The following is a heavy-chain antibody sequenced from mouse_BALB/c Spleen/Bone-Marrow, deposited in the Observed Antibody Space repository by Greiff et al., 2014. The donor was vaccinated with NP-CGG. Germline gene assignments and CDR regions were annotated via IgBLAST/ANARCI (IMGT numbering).Heavy chain of an antibody. V-gene: IGHV1S29*02. CDR2: IYPHNGGN. J-gene: IGHJ2*01. D-gene: IGHD1-2*01. CDR3: ARSRGTTATTYYFDY. CDR1: GYTFTDYN. Sequence: DVQLVESGPELVKPGASVKISCKASGYTFTDYNMHWVKQSHGKSLEWIVYIYPHNGGNGYNQKFKNKATLTVDGSSSTAYMELRSLTSEDSAVYYCARSRGTTATTYYFDYWGQGTTLTVSS.